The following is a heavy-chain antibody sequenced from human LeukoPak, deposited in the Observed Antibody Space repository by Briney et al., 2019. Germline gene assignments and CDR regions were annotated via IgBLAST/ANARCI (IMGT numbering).Heavy chain of an antibody. CDR2: INPNSGGT. V-gene: IGHV1-2*02. D-gene: IGHD3-3*01. J-gene: IGHJ6*03. CDR3: ARAGYYDFWSGYPNYYYYYMDV. Sequence: ASVKVSCKASGYTFTGYYIHWVRQAPGQGPEWMGWINPNSGGTNYAQKFQGRVTMTRDTSISTAYMELSRLRSDDTAVYYCARAGYYDFWSGYPNYYYYYMDVWGKGTTVTVSS. CDR1: GYTFTGYY.